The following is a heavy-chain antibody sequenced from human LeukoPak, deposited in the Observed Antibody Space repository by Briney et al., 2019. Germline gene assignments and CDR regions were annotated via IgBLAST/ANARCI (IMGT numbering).Heavy chain of an antibody. CDR1: GFTFGDYA. CDR3: TREIDYYGSGSSY. Sequence: GGSLRLSCTASGFTFGDYAMSWVRQAPGKGLEWVGFIRSKAYSGTTEYAASVKGRFTISRDDSKSIAYLQMNSLKTEDTAVYYCTREIDYYGSGSSYWGQGTLVTVSS. CDR2: IRSKAYSGTT. V-gene: IGHV3-49*04. J-gene: IGHJ4*02. D-gene: IGHD3-10*01.